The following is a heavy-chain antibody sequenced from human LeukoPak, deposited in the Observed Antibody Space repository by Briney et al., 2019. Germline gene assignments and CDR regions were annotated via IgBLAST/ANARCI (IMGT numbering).Heavy chain of an antibody. Sequence: GESLKISCKGSGHRFATSWIGWVRQMPGRGLEWMGIIYLDDSETKYSPSFQGQVAISADKSISTAYLQWDSLKASDTAMYYCARLGLAAFDYWGQGTLVTVSS. D-gene: IGHD3/OR15-3a*01. J-gene: IGHJ4*02. V-gene: IGHV5-51*01. CDR2: IYLDDSET. CDR3: ARLGLAAFDY. CDR1: GHRFATSW.